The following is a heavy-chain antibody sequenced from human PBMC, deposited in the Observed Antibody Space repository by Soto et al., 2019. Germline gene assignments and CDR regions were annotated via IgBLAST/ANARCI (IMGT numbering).Heavy chain of an antibody. D-gene: IGHD1-20*01. CDR1: GFTFSTYS. Sequence: PGGSLRLSGAASGFTFSTYSMNWVRQAPGKGLEWVAAISYDASNKYYAGSVKGRFTISRDNYKNTLYLQMNSLRTEDTAMYYCARCVYAFDYWGQGTLVTVCS. J-gene: IGHJ4*02. CDR3: ARCVYAFDY. V-gene: IGHV3-30-3*01. CDR2: ISYDASNK.